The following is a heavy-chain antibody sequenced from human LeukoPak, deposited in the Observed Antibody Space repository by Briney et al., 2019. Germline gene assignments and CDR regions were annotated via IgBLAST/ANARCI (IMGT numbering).Heavy chain of an antibody. CDR2: IYYSGST. Sequence: RPSETLSLTCTVSGGSISSSSYYWGWIRQPPGKGLEWIGRIYYSGSTYYNPSLKSRVTISVDTSKNQFSLKLSSVAAADTAVYYCASTPRDYGDPPDDYWGQGTLVTVSS. CDR1: GGSISSSSYY. J-gene: IGHJ4*02. D-gene: IGHD4-17*01. V-gene: IGHV4-39*07. CDR3: ASTPRDYGDPPDDY.